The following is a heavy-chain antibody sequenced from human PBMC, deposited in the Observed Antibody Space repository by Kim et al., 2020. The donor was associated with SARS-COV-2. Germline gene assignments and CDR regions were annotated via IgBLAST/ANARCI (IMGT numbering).Heavy chain of an antibody. J-gene: IGHJ4*02. V-gene: IGHV3-30*02. Sequence: YADSVKGRFTISRDNSKNTLYLQMNSLRAEDTAVYYCAKGGQLLGPHFDYWGQGTLVTVSS. D-gene: IGHD2-2*01. CDR3: AKGGQLLGPHFDY.